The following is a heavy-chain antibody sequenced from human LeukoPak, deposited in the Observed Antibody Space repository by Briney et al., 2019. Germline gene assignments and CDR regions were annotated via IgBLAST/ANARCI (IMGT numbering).Heavy chain of an antibody. V-gene: IGHV3-74*01. CDR3: ARDFGGSRDY. CDR2: INSDGSTI. CDR1: GFTFSSYW. Sequence: GGSLRLSCAASGFTFSSYWMHWVRQAPGKGLVWVSRINSDGSTINYADSVKGRFTISRDNAKNTLYLQMNSLRAEDTAVYYCARDFGGSRDYWGQGTLVTVTS. D-gene: IGHD3-10*01. J-gene: IGHJ4*02.